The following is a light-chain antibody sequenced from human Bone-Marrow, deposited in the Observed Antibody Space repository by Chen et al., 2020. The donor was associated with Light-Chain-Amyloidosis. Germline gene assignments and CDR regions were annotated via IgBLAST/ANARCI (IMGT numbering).Light chain of an antibody. CDR2: WAS. V-gene: IGKV4-1*01. CDR1: QSILYSPRKKDY. J-gene: IGKJ1*01. Sequence: DIVMTQSPDSLAVSLGERATINCTSSQSILYSPRKKDYLAWYQHKPGQPPKLLIYWASIRESGVPDRFRGSGSGTDFTLTISSLQAEDVAVYFCKQYYCAQTFGQGTKVEIK. CDR3: KQYYCAQT.